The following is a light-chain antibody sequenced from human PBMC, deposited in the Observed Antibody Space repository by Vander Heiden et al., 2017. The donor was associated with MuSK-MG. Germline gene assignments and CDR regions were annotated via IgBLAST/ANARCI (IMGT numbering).Light chain of an antibody. Sequence: EIVLTQSPGTLSLSPGERATLSCRASQSVSSSYLAWYQQKPGQAPRLLIYGASSRATGIPDRFSGSGSGTDFTLTISRLEPEDFAVYYCQRDGSSGITFGQGTRLEIK. V-gene: IGKV3-20*01. J-gene: IGKJ5*01. CDR1: QSVSSSY. CDR3: QRDGSSGIT. CDR2: GAS.